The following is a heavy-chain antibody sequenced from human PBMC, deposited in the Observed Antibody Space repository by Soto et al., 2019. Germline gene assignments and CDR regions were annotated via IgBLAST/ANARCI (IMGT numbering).Heavy chain of an antibody. CDR1: GGSISSYS. J-gene: IGHJ3*02. CDR3: AKDDSGAADI. D-gene: IGHD3-16*01. CDR2: VDTTGVT. V-gene: IGHV4-4*07. Sequence: QVQLQESGPGLVEPSETLSLTCTVSGGSISSYSWNWIRQAAGKGLEWIGRVDTTGVTNYIPSLKSRVTMSVDTSKNQFSLNLRFVTAADTAVYFCAKDDSGAADIWGQGTMVTVS.